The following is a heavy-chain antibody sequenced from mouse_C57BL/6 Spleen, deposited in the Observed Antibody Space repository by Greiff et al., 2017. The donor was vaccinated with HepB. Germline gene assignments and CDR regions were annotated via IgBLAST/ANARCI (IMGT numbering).Heavy chain of an antibody. D-gene: IGHD1-1*01. CDR3: ARKAITTVVANFDY. J-gene: IGHJ2*01. CDR2: IYPGDGDT. CDR1: GYAFSSYW. Sequence: LQQSGASVKISCKASGYAFSSYWMNWVKQRPGKGLEWIGQIYPGDGDTNYNGKFKGKATLTADKSSSTAYMQLSSLTSEDSAVYFCARKAITTVVANFDYWGQGTTLTVSS. V-gene: IGHV1-80*01.